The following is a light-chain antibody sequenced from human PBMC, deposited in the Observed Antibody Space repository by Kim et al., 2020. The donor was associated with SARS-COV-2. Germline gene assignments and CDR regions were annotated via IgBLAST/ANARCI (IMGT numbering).Light chain of an antibody. CDR1: QSVSSSY. V-gene: IGKV3-20*01. J-gene: IGKJ2*01. CDR3: QQYGSSPRT. CDR2: GAS. Sequence: EIVLTQSPGTLSLSPGERATLSCRASQSVSSSYLAWFQQKPGQAPRLLIYGASSRATGIPDRFSGSGSGTDFTLTISRLGPEDFAVYYCQQYGSSPRTFGQGTKLEI.